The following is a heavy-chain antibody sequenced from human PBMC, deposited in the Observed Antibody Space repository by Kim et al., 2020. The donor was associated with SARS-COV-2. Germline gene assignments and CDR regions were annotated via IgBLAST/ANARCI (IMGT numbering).Heavy chain of an antibody. CDR2: IYYSGST. D-gene: IGHD2-2*01. Sequence: SETLSLTCTVSGGSISSYYWSWIRQPPGKGLEWIGYIYYSGSTNYNPSLKSRVTISVDTSKNQFSLKLSSVTAADTAVYYCARGNEDIVVVPAATNYYYGMDVWGQGTTVTVSS. CDR3: ARGNEDIVVVPAATNYYYGMDV. J-gene: IGHJ6*02. CDR1: GGSISSYY. V-gene: IGHV4-59*01.